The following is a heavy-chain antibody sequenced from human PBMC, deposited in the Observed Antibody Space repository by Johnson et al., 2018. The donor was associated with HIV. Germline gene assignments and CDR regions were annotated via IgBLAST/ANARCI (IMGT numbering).Heavy chain of an antibody. CDR2: ISWNSGSI. CDR1: GLTFDDYA. V-gene: IGHV3-9*01. CDR3: AKESETYGGNIGFQHAFDI. J-gene: IGHJ3*02. D-gene: IGHD4-23*01. Sequence: QLVESGGGVVQPGRSLRLSCAASGLTFDDYAMHWVRQAPGKGLEWVSGISWNSGSIGYADSVKGRFTISRDNAKNSVYLQMNSLRADDTAVYYCAKESETYGGNIGFQHAFDIWGQGTMVTVSS.